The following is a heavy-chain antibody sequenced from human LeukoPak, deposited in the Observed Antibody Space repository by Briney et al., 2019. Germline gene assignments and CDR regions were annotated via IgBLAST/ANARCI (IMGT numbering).Heavy chain of an antibody. CDR3: AKSPYYYDSSGLNWFDP. CDR1: GFTFSSYA. D-gene: IGHD3-22*01. V-gene: IGHV3-23*01. CDR2: ISGSGGST. Sequence: GGSLRLSCAASGFTFSSYAMSWVRQAPGKGLEWVSAISGSGGSTYYADSVKGRFTISRDNSKNTLYPQMNSLRAEDTAVYYCAKSPYYYDSSGLNWFDPWGQGTLVTVSS. J-gene: IGHJ5*02.